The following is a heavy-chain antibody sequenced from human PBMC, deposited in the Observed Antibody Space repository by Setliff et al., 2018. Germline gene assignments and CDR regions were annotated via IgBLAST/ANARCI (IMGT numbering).Heavy chain of an antibody. CDR1: GYTFTGYY. Sequence: ASVKVSCKASGYTFTGYYMHWVRQAPGQGLEWMGIIDPSGDYTNYAQKFQGRVTMTRDTSTTTVYMELSSLRSDDTAVYYCARAPLESGYYYGQGHYFDYWGLGTLVTVSS. J-gene: IGHJ4*02. CDR2: IDPSGDYT. CDR3: ARAPLESGYYYGQGHYFDY. V-gene: IGHV1-46*01. D-gene: IGHD5-18*01.